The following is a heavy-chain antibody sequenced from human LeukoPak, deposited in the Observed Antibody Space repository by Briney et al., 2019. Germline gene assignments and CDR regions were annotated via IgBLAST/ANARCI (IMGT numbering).Heavy chain of an antibody. V-gene: IGHV1-2*02. CDR2: INPNSGGT. Sequence: RASVKVSCKASGYTFTGYYMHWVRQAPGQGLEWMGWINPNSGGTNYAQKFQGRVTMTRDTSISTAYMELSRLRSDDTAAYYCARDRPQDIVVVVAATLPDYWGQGTLVAVSS. J-gene: IGHJ4*02. CDR3: ARDRPQDIVVVVAATLPDY. CDR1: GYTFTGYY. D-gene: IGHD2-15*01.